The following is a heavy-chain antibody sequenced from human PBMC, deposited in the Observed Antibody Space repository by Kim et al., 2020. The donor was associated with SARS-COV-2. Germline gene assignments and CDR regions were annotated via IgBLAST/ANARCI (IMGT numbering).Heavy chain of an antibody. V-gene: IGHV6-1*01. D-gene: IGHD2-8*01. J-gene: IGHJ4*02. CDR3: AGGFLRDGFDY. Sequence: NDYAVSVKSRITINADTSKNQFSLQLTSVTPEDTAVYYCAGGFLRDGFDYWGQGTLVTVSS. CDR2: N.